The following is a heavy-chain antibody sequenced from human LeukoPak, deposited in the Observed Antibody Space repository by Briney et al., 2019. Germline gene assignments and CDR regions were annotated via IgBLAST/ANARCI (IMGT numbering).Heavy chain of an antibody. J-gene: IGHJ3*02. D-gene: IGHD2-21*02. CDR2: IIPIFGTA. CDR3: ARGYCGGDCYPRRVVHDAFDI. CDR1: GGTFSSYA. V-gene: IGHV1-69*05. Sequence: VASVKVSCKASGGTFSSYAISWVRRAPGQGLEWMGGIIPIFGTANYAQKFQGRATITTDESASTAYMELSSLRSEDTAVYYCARGYCGGDCYPRRVVHDAFDIWGQGTMVTVSS.